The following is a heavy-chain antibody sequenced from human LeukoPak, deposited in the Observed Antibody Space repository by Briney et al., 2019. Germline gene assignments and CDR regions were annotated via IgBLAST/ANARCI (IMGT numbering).Heavy chain of an antibody. CDR3: LLWFGELLFNY. D-gene: IGHD3-10*01. CDR2: VDPEDGET. Sequence: ASVKVSCKVSGYTLTELSMHWVRQAPGKGLEWMGGVDPEDGETNYAQKFQGRVTMTEDTSTDTAYMELSSLRSDDTAVYYCLLWFGELLFNYWGQGALVTVSS. V-gene: IGHV1-24*01. J-gene: IGHJ4*02. CDR1: GYTLTELS.